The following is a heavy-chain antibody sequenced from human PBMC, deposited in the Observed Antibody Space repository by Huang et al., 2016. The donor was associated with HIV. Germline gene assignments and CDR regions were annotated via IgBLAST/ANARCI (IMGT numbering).Heavy chain of an antibody. D-gene: IGHD2-15*01. J-gene: IGHJ4*02. CDR3: ARTPYSGSHPDY. CDR1: GYTFTDYF. Sequence: QVQLVQSGAEVKKPGASVTVSCRTSGYTFTDYFVHWVRQAPGQGLQWMGSINPLSGVTNYAQKFQGRVTMNRDTSIRTVYMELNRLRSDDTALYYCARTPYSGSHPDYWGQGTLVTVSS. CDR2: INPLSGVT. V-gene: IGHV1-2*02.